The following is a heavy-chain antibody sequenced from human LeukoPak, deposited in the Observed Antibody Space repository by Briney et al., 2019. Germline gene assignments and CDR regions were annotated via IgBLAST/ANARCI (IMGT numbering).Heavy chain of an antibody. D-gene: IGHD5-12*01. CDR3: ARARLETSYGYYFDY. Sequence: SETLSLTCTVSGGSISSGSYYWSWIRQPAGKGLEWIGRIYTSGITNYNPSLKSRVTISVDTSKNQFSLKLSSVTAADTAVYYCARARLETSYGYYFDYWGQGTLVTVSS. V-gene: IGHV4-61*02. CDR2: IYTSGIT. CDR1: GGSISSGSYY. J-gene: IGHJ4*02.